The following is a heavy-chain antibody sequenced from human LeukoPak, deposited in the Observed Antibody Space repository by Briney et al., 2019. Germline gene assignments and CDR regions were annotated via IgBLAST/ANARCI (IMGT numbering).Heavy chain of an antibody. Sequence: ASVRVSCKTSGYNLNRDAITWVRQAPGPGVEWMGWVSTSNGDTNYAETFQGRVAMTTDTVTKTAYMELRRLRSGDTAIYFCARVADTSMVTPGFDSWGQGTLVTVSS. D-gene: IGHD5-18*01. J-gene: IGHJ4*02. V-gene: IGHV1-18*01. CDR2: VSTSNGDT. CDR3: ARVADTSMVTPGFDS. CDR1: GYNLNRDA.